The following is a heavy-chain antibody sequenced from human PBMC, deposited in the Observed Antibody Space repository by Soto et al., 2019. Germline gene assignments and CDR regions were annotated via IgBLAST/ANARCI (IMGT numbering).Heavy chain of an antibody. Sequence: ASVKVSCKASGYTFTSYGISWVRQAPGQGLERMGWISAYNGNTNYAQKLQGRVTMTTDTSTSTAYMELRSLRSDDTAVYYCARVSVLRYFDWPSRYYGMDVWGQGTTVTVSS. V-gene: IGHV1-18*01. CDR1: GYTFTSYG. CDR3: ARVSVLRYFDWPSRYYGMDV. J-gene: IGHJ6*02. CDR2: ISAYNGNT. D-gene: IGHD3-9*01.